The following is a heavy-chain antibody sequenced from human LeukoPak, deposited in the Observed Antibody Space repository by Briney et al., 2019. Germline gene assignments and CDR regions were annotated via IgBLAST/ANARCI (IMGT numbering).Heavy chain of an antibody. CDR3: ARRRGRYSGDAFDI. J-gene: IGHJ3*02. D-gene: IGHD1-26*01. V-gene: IGHV5-51*01. Sequence: GESLKISCKGSGYRFTSYWIGWVRQMPGKGLEWMGFIYPGDSDTRYSPSFQGHVTISADKSMSTAYLQWSSLKASDTAMYYCARRRGRYSGDAFDIWGQGTLVTVSS. CDR1: GYRFTSYW. CDR2: IYPGDSDT.